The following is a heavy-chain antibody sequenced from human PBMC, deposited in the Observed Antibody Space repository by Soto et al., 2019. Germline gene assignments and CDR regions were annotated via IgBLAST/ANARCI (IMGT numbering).Heavy chain of an antibody. CDR3: ARHPYFYDSSGFCLDY. Sequence: GESLKISCKGSGYNFTNYWIGWVRQMPGKGLEWMGIIHPGDSDTRYSPSFQGQVTISADKSINTAYLQWGSLKASDTAMYYCARHPYFYDSSGFCLDYWGQGTLVTVSS. V-gene: IGHV5-51*01. D-gene: IGHD3-22*01. CDR1: GYNFTNYW. CDR2: IHPGDSDT. J-gene: IGHJ4*01.